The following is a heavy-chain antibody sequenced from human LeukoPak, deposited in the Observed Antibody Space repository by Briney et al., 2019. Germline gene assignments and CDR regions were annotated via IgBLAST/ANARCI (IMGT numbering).Heavy chain of an antibody. D-gene: IGHD1-26*01. J-gene: IGHJ4*02. Sequence: GGSLRLFCTASGFTFSNYAMNWVRQAPGKGLEWVSSISGSGGSTYDADSVKGRFTISRDNSKNTLYVQMNSLRAEDTAVYYCAKVPYSGSYGAEDYWGQGTLVTVSS. CDR3: AKVPYSGSYGAEDY. V-gene: IGHV3-23*01. CDR2: ISGSGGST. CDR1: GFTFSNYA.